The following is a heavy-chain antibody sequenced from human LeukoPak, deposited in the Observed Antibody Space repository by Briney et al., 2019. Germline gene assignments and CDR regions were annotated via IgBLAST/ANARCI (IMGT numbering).Heavy chain of an antibody. CDR3: SRGRREWFHDAFDI. V-gene: IGHV4-59*01. D-gene: IGHD3-10*01. Sequence: SETLSLTCTVSGGSISNYYWNWIRQSPGKGLEWIGYIYYTGSTNYNSSLKSRVTISVDTSKNQLSLKLSSVTAADTAVYYCSRGRREWFHDAFDIWGQGTTVTVSS. CDR1: GGSISNYY. J-gene: IGHJ3*02. CDR2: IYYTGST.